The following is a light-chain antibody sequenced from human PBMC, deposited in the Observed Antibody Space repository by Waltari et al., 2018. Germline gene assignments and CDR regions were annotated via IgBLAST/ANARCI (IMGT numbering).Light chain of an antibody. J-gene: IGLJ2*01. CDR2: GNN. V-gene: IGLV1-47*01. Sequence: QSLLTQPPSASGTPGQRVTMSCSGSRSNIGSYYVSWYQQLQGTAPKLLIDGNNQRPAGVPDRFSGSKSGTSGSLAISGLRSEDEADYYCSGWDDRLRSVVFGGGTKLTVL. CDR3: SGWDDRLRSVV. CDR1: RSNIGSYY.